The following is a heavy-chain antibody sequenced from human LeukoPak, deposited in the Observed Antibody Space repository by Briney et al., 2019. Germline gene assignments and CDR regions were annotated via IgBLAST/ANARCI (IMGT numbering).Heavy chain of an antibody. CDR1: GFTFSSYA. Sequence: GGSLRLSCAASGFTFSSYAMSWVRQAPGKGLEWVSAISGSGGSTYYADSVKGRFTISRDNSKNTLYLQMNSLRAEDTAVYYCATEPRNYHYYYMDVWGKGTTVTVSS. J-gene: IGHJ6*03. D-gene: IGHD1-14*01. V-gene: IGHV3-23*01. CDR3: ATEPRNYHYYYMDV. CDR2: ISGSGGST.